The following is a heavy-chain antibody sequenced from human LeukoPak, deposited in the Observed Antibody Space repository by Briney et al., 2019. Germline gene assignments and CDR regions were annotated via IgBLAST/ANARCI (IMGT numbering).Heavy chain of an antibody. CDR2: IYPGDCDT. CDR1: GYSFTSYW. Sequence: GESLKISCKGSGYSFTSYWIGWVRQMPGKGLEWMGIIYPGDCDTSYSPSFQGQVTISADKSISTAYLQWSSLKASDTAMYYRATTYYYGSGSYDDAFDIWGQGTMVTVSS. V-gene: IGHV5-51*01. J-gene: IGHJ3*02. D-gene: IGHD3-10*01. CDR3: ATTYYYGSGSYDDAFDI.